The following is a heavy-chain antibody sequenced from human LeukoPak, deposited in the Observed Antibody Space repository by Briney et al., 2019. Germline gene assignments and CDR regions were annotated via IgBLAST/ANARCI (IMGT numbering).Heavy chain of an antibody. Sequence: ASVKVSCKASGYTFTSYGISWVRQAPGQGLEWMGWISAYNGNTNYAQKLQGRVTMTTDTSTSTAYMELRSLRSDDTAVYYCAISYYDSSGYYYEPYFDYWGQGTLVTVSS. D-gene: IGHD3-22*01. J-gene: IGHJ4*02. CDR3: AISYYDSSGYYYEPYFDY. CDR1: GYTFTSYG. CDR2: ISAYNGNT. V-gene: IGHV1-18*01.